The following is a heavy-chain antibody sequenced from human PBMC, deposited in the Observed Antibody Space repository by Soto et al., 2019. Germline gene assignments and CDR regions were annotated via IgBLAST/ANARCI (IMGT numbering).Heavy chain of an antibody. D-gene: IGHD5-12*01. V-gene: IGHV5-51*01. J-gene: IGHJ4*01. CDR3: ARQIVATRDMFYSDD. CDR2: IYPGDSDT. Sequence: GESLKISWTGSGYSFTSYWIGWVRQMPGKGLEWMGIIYPGDSDTRYSPSFQGQVTISADKSITTAYLQWRSLKASDTAMYYCARQIVATRDMFYSDDRGHGALVTVCS. CDR1: GYSFTSYW.